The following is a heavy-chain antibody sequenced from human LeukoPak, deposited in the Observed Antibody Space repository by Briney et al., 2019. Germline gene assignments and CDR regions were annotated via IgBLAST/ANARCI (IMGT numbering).Heavy chain of an antibody. CDR1: GGSISSYY. V-gene: IGHV4-59*01. J-gene: IGHJ3*02. D-gene: IGHD2-15*01. CDR2: IYYSGST. CDR3: ARKPTLVAFGI. Sequence: SETLSLTCTVSGGSISSYYWSWIRQPPGKGLEWIGYIYYSGSTNYNPSLKSRVTISVDTSKNQFSLKLSSVTAADTAVYYCARKPTLVAFGIWGQGTMVTVSS.